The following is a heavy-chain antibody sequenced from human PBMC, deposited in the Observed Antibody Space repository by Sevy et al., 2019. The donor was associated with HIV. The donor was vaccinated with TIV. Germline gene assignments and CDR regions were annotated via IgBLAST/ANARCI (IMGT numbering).Heavy chain of an antibody. CDR3: ARGECSSSSCYYYYGMDV. Sequence: ASVKVSCKASGYTFTSYVMNWVRQAPGQGLEWMGWINTNTGNPTYAQGFTGRFVFSLDTSVGTAYLQISSLKAEDTAVFYCARGECSSSSCYYYYGMDVWGQGATVTVSS. J-gene: IGHJ6*02. CDR2: INTNTGNP. CDR1: GYTFTSYV. D-gene: IGHD2-2*01. V-gene: IGHV7-4-1*02.